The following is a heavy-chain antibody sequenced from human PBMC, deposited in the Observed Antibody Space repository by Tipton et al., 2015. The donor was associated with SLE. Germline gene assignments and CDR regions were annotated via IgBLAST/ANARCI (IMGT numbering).Heavy chain of an antibody. CDR2: INPNSGGT. CDR3: ARANTALRYYYYYMDV. J-gene: IGHJ6*03. V-gene: IGHV1-2*02. CDR1: GYTFTGYY. D-gene: IGHD5-18*01. Sequence: QLVQSGAEVKKPGASVKVSCKASGYTFTGYYMHWVRQAPGQGLEWMGWINPNSGGTNYAQKFQGRVTMARDTSISTAYMELSRLRSDDTAVYYCARANTALRYYYYYMDVWGKGTTVTVSS.